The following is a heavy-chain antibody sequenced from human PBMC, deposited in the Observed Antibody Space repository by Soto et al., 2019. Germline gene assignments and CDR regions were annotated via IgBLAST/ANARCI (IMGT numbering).Heavy chain of an antibody. Sequence: EVQLLESGGGLVQPGGSLRLSCAASGFTFSSYAMSWVRQAPGKGLEWVSAISGSGDSTYYADSVKGRFTISRDNSKNTLYLQMNSLRAEDTAVYYCAKEGRTVPIFGVVRTERRPDWGQGTLVTVSS. CDR3: AKEGRTVPIFGVVRTERRPD. CDR1: GFTFSSYA. CDR2: ISGSGDST. D-gene: IGHD3-3*01. V-gene: IGHV3-23*01. J-gene: IGHJ4*02.